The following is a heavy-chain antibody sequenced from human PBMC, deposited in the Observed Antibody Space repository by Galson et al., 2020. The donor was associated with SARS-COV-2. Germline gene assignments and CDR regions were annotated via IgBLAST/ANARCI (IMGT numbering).Heavy chain of an antibody. Sequence: SETLSLTCTVSGYSVSTTNYWGWVRQHPGMGLEWIGSVYPSGTTYYNPSLKSRVTISVDTSKNQFSLRLDSVTAADTALYYCARQGVNMIVLVTVPGWYFDLWGRGTLVTVSS. CDR1: GYSVSTTNY. CDR2: VYPSGTT. CDR3: ARQGVNMIVLVTVPGWYFDL. V-gene: IGHV4-38-2*02. J-gene: IGHJ2*01. D-gene: IGHD3-22*01.